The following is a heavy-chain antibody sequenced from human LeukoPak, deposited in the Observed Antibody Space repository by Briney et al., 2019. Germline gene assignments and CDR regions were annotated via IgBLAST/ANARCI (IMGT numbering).Heavy chain of an antibody. Sequence: GGSLRLSCAASGFTFSSYGMHWVRQAPGKGLEWVAFIRYDGSNKYYADSVKGRFTISRDNSKNTLYLQMNSLRAEDTAVYYCAKNVAGGVRYSSRLTYYYGMDVWGQGTTVTVSS. D-gene: IGHD2-21*01. CDR3: AKNVAGGVRYSSRLTYYYGMDV. V-gene: IGHV3-30*02. J-gene: IGHJ6*02. CDR2: IRYDGSNK. CDR1: GFTFSSYG.